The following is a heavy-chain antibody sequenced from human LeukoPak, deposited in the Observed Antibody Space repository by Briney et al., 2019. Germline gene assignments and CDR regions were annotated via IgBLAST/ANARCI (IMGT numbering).Heavy chain of an antibody. V-gene: IGHV4-34*01. Sequence: SETLSLTCAVYGGSFSGYYWSWIRQPPGKGLEWIGEINHSGSTNYNPSLKSRVTISVDTSKNQFSLKLSPVTAAGTAVYYCARGNWFDPWGQGTLVTVSS. CDR2: INHSGST. CDR3: ARGNWFDP. CDR1: GGSFSGYY. J-gene: IGHJ5*02.